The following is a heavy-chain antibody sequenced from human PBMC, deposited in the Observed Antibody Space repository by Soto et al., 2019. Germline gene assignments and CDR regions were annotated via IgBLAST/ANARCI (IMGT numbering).Heavy chain of an antibody. Sequence: QVQLVESGAGVVQPGRSLRLSCAAAGCTFSSYGMHWVRQAPGKGLEWVAVISYDGSNKYYADTVKGRFTISRHNSKNTLYLQRNRLRAQDTAVYYCARDHCSSTSCYVRPYYFDYWGQGTLVTVSS. CDR3: ARDHCSSTSCYVRPYYFDY. V-gene: IGHV3-33*01. CDR2: ISYDGSNK. D-gene: IGHD2-2*01. J-gene: IGHJ4*02. CDR1: GCTFSSYG.